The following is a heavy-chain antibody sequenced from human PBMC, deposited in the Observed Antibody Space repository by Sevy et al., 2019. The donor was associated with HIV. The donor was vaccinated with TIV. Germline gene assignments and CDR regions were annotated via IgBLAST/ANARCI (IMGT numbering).Heavy chain of an antibody. CDR2: INSDGSVT. CDR1: GFSFSDYW. D-gene: IGHD2-21*01. CDR3: ARGGITGSRGIVN. Sequence: GGSLRLSCATSGFSFSDYWMHWVRQAPGKGLAWVSRINSDGSVTTYADSVKGRFTISRDNAKNMLYLDLNSVRAEDTADYWCARGGITGSRGIVNWGQGTLVSVSS. V-gene: IGHV3-74*01. J-gene: IGHJ4*02.